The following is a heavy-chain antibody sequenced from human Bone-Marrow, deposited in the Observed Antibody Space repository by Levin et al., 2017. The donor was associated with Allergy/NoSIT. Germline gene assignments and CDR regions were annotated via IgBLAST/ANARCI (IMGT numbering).Heavy chain of an antibody. D-gene: IGHD2-15*01. J-gene: IGHJ4*02. CDR3: AKTGGYCSSGTCYGNY. V-gene: IGHV3-30*18. Sequence: HPGGSLRLSCAASGFTFSDYGMHWVRQAPGKGLEWVAIISYDGSNEYYVDSVKGRFTISRDNSKNTLYLQMNSLRAEDTAVYYCAKTGGYCSSGTCYGNYWGQGTLVTVSS. CDR2: ISYDGSNE. CDR1: GFTFSDYG.